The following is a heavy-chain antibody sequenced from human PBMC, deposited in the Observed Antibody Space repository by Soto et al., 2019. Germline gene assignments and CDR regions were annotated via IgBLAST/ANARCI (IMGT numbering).Heavy chain of an antibody. Sequence: GASLKISCKGSGYTFTSYWIAWVRQMPGKGLEWMGVIYPGDSDTRYSPSFQGQITISVDKSISTAYLQWSTLKAPDTAMYYCARHGTAASGECWGQGTLVTVS. CDR3: ARHGTAASGEC. CDR1: GYTFTSYW. CDR2: IYPGDSDT. J-gene: IGHJ4*02. V-gene: IGHV5-51*01. D-gene: IGHD6-13*01.